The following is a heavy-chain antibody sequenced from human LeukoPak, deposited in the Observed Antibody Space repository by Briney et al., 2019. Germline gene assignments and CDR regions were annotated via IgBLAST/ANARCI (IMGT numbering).Heavy chain of an antibody. Sequence: SETLSLTCAVYGGSFSGYYWSWIRQPPGKGLEWIGEINHSGSTNYNPSLKSRVTISVDTSKNQFSLKLSSVTAADTAVYYCARLRRYFDWLPTRRDYWGQGTLVTVSS. D-gene: IGHD3-9*01. CDR2: INHSGST. CDR1: GGSFSGYY. V-gene: IGHV4-34*01. J-gene: IGHJ4*02. CDR3: ARLRRYFDWLPTRRDY.